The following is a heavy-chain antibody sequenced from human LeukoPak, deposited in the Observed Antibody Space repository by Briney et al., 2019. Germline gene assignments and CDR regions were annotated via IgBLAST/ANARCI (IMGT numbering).Heavy chain of an antibody. CDR1: GFTFSSYS. CDR2: ISYDGSNK. V-gene: IGHV3-30*03. Sequence: GGSLRLSCAASGFTFSSYSMNWVRQAPGKGLEWVAVISYDGSNKYYADSVKGRFTISRDNSKNTLYLQMNSLRAEDTAVYYCARSRARGYSYGQGIDWGQGTLVTVSS. D-gene: IGHD5-18*01. J-gene: IGHJ4*02. CDR3: ARSRARGYSYGQGID.